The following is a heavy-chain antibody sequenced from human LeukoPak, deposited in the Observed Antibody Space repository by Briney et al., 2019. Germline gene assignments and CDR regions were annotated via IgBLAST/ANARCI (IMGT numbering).Heavy chain of an antibody. CDR1: GFTFSSYW. D-gene: IGHD5-24*01. V-gene: IGHV3-7*01. J-gene: IGHJ4*02. CDR3: AGGRDVYRY. Sequence: GGSLRLSCAASGFTFSSYWMTWVRQAPGKGLEWVANIKQDGSEKYYVDSVKGRFTISRDNAKNSLYLQMDSLRAEDTAVYYCAGGRDVYRYWGQGTLVTVSS. CDR2: IKQDGSEK.